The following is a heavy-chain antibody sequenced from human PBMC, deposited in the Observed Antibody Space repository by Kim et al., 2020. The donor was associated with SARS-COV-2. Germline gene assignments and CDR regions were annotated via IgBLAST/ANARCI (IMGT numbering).Heavy chain of an antibody. CDR3: ARGGAARPDY. D-gene: IGHD6-6*01. V-gene: IGHV3-48*02. CDR2: M. J-gene: IGHJ4*02. Sequence: MNYADSVKGRFAVSRENAKNSLDLQMNGQTDEDTAVYYCARGGAARPDYWGQGTLVTVSS.